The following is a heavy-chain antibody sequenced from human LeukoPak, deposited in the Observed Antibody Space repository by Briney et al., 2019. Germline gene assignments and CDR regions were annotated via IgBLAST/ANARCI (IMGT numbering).Heavy chain of an antibody. CDR2: IYSGGST. Sequence: GGSLRLSCAASGFTVSSNYMSWVRQTPGKGLEWVSVIYSGGSTYYADSVKGRFTISRHNSKNTLYLQMNSLRAEDTAVYYCARVGFWSGYWSDYWGQGTLVTVSS. CDR1: GFTVSSNY. D-gene: IGHD3-3*01. J-gene: IGHJ4*02. V-gene: IGHV3-53*04. CDR3: ARVGFWSGYWSDY.